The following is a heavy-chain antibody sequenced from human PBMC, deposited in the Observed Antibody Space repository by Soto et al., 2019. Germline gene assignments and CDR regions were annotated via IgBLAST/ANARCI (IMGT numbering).Heavy chain of an antibody. CDR3: ARVSGENDFWSGYYGNYYDMDV. V-gene: IGHV3-7*01. CDR1: GFIFSTYW. Sequence: GGSLRLSCAASGFIFSTYWMTWVRQAPGQGLEWVANIQQDGSEKNYVDSVKGRFTISRDNAKNSLYLQMNSLRVEDTAVYYCARVSGENDFWSGYYGNYYDMDVWGQGTTVTVSS. D-gene: IGHD3-3*01. CDR2: IQQDGSEK. J-gene: IGHJ6*02.